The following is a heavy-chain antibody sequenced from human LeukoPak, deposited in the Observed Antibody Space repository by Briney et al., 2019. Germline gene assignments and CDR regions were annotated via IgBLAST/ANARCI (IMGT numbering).Heavy chain of an antibody. CDR3: AKAGIAVPATPEY. CDR1: GFTFSNAW. Sequence: GGSLRLSCAASGFTFSNAWMSWVRQAPGKGLEWVGRIKSKTDGGTTDYAAPVKGRFTISRDDSKNTLYLQMNSLRAADTAVYYCAKAGIAVPATPEYCGQGTQVTVSS. J-gene: IGHJ4*02. CDR2: IKSKTDGGTT. D-gene: IGHD6-19*01. V-gene: IGHV3-15*01.